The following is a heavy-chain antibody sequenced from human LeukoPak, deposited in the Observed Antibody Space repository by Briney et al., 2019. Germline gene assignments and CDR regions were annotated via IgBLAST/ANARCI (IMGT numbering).Heavy chain of an antibody. V-gene: IGHV4-59*12. D-gene: IGHD4-23*01. CDR2: IYYSGST. J-gene: IGHJ4*02. Sequence: PSETLSLTCTVSGGSISSYYWSWIRQPPGKGLEWIGYIYYSGSTNYNPSLKSRVTMSVDTSKNQFSLKLSSVTAADTAVYYCARDLPVTYGGNCFDYWGQGTLVTVSS. CDR1: GGSISSYY. CDR3: ARDLPVTYGGNCFDY.